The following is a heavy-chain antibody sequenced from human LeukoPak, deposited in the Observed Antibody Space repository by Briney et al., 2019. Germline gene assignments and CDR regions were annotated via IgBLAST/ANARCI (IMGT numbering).Heavy chain of an antibody. V-gene: IGHV3-48*04. CDR2: ISSVSSNI. D-gene: IGHD2-21*02. CDR1: GFTFNTYS. J-gene: IGHJ5*02. Sequence: PGGSLRLSCAASGFTFNTYSMNWVRQAPGKGLEWVSYISSVSSNIYYADSVKGRFTISRDNAKNSLYLQMNSLRVEDTAVYYCVRDRGCGGDCYPRGYFDPWGQGTLVTVSA. CDR3: VRDRGCGGDCYPRGYFDP.